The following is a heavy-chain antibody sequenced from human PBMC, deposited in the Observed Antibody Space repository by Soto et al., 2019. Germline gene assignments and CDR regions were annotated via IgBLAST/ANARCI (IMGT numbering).Heavy chain of an antibody. V-gene: IGHV1-69*06. CDR2: IIPIFGTA. Sequence: SVKVYCKASGDTFSRYAISWVRQEHGQGLEWMGGIIPIFGTANYAQKLQGRVTITADKSTTTVYMELSNLRSEDTALYYCARGFAYSSNWFDLWGQGTLVTVSS. CDR3: ARGFAYSSNWFDL. D-gene: IGHD3-22*01. J-gene: IGHJ5*02. CDR1: GDTFSRYA.